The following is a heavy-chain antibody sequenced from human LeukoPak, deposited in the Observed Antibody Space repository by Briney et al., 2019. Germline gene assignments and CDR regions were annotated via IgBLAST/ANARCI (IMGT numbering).Heavy chain of an antibody. V-gene: IGHV1-46*03. D-gene: IGHD2-15*01. CDR3: AICSGGSCYSRGGVDY. J-gene: IGHJ4*02. CDR1: GYTFTSYY. CDR2: INPSGGST. Sequence: ASVKVSCKASGYTFTSYYMHWVRQAPGQGLEWMGIINPSGGSTSYAQKFQGRVTMTRDTSTSTVYMELSSLRSEHTAVYYCAICSGGSCYSRGGVDYWGQGTLVTVSS.